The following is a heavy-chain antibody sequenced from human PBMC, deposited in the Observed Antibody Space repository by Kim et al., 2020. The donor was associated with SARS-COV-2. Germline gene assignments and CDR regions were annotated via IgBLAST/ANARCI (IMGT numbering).Heavy chain of an antibody. D-gene: IGHD1-1*01. V-gene: IGHV1-69*01. J-gene: IGHJ6*02. CDR3: ARARLERPYYYYYGMDV. Sequence: QGRVTITADESTSTAYMELSSLRSEDTAVYYCARARLERPYYYYYGMDVWGQGTTVTVSS.